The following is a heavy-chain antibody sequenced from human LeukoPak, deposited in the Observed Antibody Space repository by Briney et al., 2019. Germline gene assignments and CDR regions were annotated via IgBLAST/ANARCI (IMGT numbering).Heavy chain of an antibody. V-gene: IGHV1-69*05. CDR2: IIPIFGTA. J-gene: IGHJ1*01. CDR3: ARQDSSGYSEYFQH. CDR1: GGTFSSYA. Sequence: SVKVSCKASGGTFSSYAISWVRQAPGQGLEWMGGIIPIFGTANYAQKFQGRVTITTDESTSTAYMELSSLRSDDTAVYYCARQDSSGYSEYFQHWGQGTLVTVSS. D-gene: IGHD3-22*01.